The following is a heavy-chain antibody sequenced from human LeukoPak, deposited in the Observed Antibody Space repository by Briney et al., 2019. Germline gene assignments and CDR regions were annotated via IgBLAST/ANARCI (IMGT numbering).Heavy chain of an antibody. CDR3: ARGRDSSGYYSPAEAFDI. D-gene: IGHD3-22*01. V-gene: IGHV1-18*04. CDR2: ISAYNGNT. Sequence: ASVKVSCKASGYSFTSHYMHWVRQAPGQGLEWMGWISAYNGNTNYAQKLQGRVTMTTDTSTSTAYMELRSLRSDDTAVYYCARGRDSSGYYSPAEAFDIWGQGTMVTVSS. CDR1: GYSFTSHY. J-gene: IGHJ3*02.